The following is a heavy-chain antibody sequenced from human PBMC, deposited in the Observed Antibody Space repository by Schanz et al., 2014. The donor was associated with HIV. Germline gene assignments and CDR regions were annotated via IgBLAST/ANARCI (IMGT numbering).Heavy chain of an antibody. CDR3: AKDGSWEAFDACDI. Sequence: DVQLLESGGGLVRPGGSLRLSCAVSGFSFRAYVMSWVRQAPGKGLEWVSSISETGGSTYYAASVRGRFSISRDNSKNTLYLQMNSLRAEDTAVYYCAKDGSWEAFDACDIWGQGTMVTVSS. CDR2: ISETGGST. J-gene: IGHJ3*02. CDR1: GFSFRAYV. D-gene: IGHD1-26*01. V-gene: IGHV3-23*01.